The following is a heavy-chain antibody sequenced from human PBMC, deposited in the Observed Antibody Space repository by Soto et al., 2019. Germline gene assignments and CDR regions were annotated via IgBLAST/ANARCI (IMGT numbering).Heavy chain of an antibody. V-gene: IGHV3-30*18. CDR3: AKEQLAMTVVVADYFDS. CDR1: GFTFSTYG. J-gene: IGHJ4*02. Sequence: QVQLVESGGGVVQPGKSLRLSCAASGFTFSTYGIHRVRQAPGKGLEWVALISYDGGSKYYGDSVKGRFIISRDNSHNTVSLQMNRLRADDTAVYFCAKEQLAMTVVVADYFDSWGQGTLVTVSS. CDR2: ISYDGGSK. D-gene: IGHD2-21*01.